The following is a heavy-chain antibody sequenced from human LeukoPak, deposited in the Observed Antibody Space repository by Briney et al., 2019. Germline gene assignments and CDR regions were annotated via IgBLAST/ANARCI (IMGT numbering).Heavy chain of an antibody. J-gene: IGHJ4*02. CDR3: ARIKNYYFDY. V-gene: IGHV4-59*08. CDR2: IYYSGST. Sequence: SETLSLTCTVFGGSISSYYWSWIRQPPGKGLEWIGYIYYSGSTNYDPSLKSRVTISVDTSKNQFSLKLSSVTAADTAVYYCARIKNYYFDYWGQGTLVTVSS. CDR1: GGSISSYY.